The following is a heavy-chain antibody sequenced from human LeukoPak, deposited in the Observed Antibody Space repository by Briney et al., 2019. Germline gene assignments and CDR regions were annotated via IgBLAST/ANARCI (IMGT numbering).Heavy chain of an antibody. Sequence: GESLKISRKGSGYIFTSYWIGLVRQMPGKGLEWMGIIYPGDSDTRYSPSFQAHVTISAEKSISPASLQWSSLKASDTAMYYCARAYCGGDCYSLFDYWGHGTLVTVAS. CDR1: GYIFTSYW. CDR2: IYPGDSDT. V-gene: IGHV5-51*01. J-gene: IGHJ4*01. CDR3: ARAYCGGDCYSLFDY. D-gene: IGHD2-21*02.